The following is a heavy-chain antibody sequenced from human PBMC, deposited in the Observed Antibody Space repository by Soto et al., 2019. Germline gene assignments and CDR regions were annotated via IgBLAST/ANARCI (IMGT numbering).Heavy chain of an antibody. Sequence: QLQLQESGPGLVKPSETLSLTCSVSGGSISSSSYFWGWIRQPPGKGLEWIGSIYYSGSTYYNPSLSGRVTGSVATSKNQFSLKLSSVTAADTAVYYCARHPSDFWFDPWGQGTLVTVSS. J-gene: IGHJ5*02. V-gene: IGHV4-39*01. D-gene: IGHD2-21*02. CDR3: ARHPSDFWFDP. CDR1: GGSISSSSYF. CDR2: IYYSGST.